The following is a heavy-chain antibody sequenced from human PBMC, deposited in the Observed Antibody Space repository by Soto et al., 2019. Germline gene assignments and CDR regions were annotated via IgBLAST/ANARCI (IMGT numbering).Heavy chain of an antibody. D-gene: IGHD3-3*01. J-gene: IGHJ6*03. CDR1: GGFISSYY. CDR2: IYYSGST. V-gene: IGHV4-59*08. Sequence: SVALCLTWTVTGGFISSYYWSWSRQPPGKGLEWIGYIYYSGSTNYDPSLKSRVTISGETSTNQFSLKLSSVPASDTAVYYCARHLYDCWSGYPKKQYYYLDVWRKGTTVTVSS. CDR3: ARHLYDCWSGYPKKQYYYLDV.